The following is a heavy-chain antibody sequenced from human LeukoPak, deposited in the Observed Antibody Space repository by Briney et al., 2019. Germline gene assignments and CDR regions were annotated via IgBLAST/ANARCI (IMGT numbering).Heavy chain of an antibody. D-gene: IGHD3-10*01. CDR3: AKDRGGSGSYYITDAFDI. CDR1: RFTFSSYA. CDR2: ISGSGGST. Sequence: GGSLRLSCAASRFTFSSYAMSWVRQAPGKGLEWVSAISGSGGSTYYADSVKGRFTISRDNSKNTLYLQMNSLRAEDTAVYYCAKDRGGSGSYYITDAFDIWGQGTMVTVSS. V-gene: IGHV3-23*01. J-gene: IGHJ3*02.